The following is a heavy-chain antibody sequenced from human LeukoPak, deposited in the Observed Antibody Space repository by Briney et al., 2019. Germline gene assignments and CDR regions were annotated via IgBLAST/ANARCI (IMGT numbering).Heavy chain of an antibody. CDR1: GFSFSNHY. CDR2: INEDGSNK. CDR3: TRVIVAVPGYFDYFDF. D-gene: IGHD6-19*01. J-gene: IGHJ4*02. Sequence: GGSLRLSCTASGFSFSNHYMRWIRQAPGKGLEWVANINEDGSNKWHLGSVRGRFTVSRDNARNSLYLQMNSLRVEDTAVYYCTRVIVAVPGYFDYFDFWGQGVLVTVSS. V-gene: IGHV3-7*01.